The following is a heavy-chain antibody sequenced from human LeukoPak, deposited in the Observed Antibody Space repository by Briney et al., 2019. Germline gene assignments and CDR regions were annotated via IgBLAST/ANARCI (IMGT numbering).Heavy chain of an antibody. J-gene: IGHJ4*02. CDR1: GFTFSSYA. CDR3: ARQATRIAAAGTSIDY. V-gene: IGHV3-64*01. Sequence: GGSLRLXCAASGFTFSSYAMHWVRQAPGKGLEYVSAISSNGGSTYYANSVKSRFTISRDNSKNTLYLQMGSLRAEDMAVYYCARQATRIAAAGTSIDYWGQGTLVTVSS. CDR2: ISSNGGST. D-gene: IGHD6-13*01.